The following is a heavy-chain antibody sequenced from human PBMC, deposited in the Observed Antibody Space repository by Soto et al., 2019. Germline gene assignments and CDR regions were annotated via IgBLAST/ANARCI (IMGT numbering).Heavy chain of an antibody. D-gene: IGHD3-22*01. CDR2: ISDTGST. V-gene: IGHV4-59*01. J-gene: IGHJ4*02. CDR3: ARDAFYHYDTTGIGVARPRFDS. CDR1: GDSISPYY. Sequence: PSETLSLTCIVSGDSISPYYWSWIRQPPGKGLEWIGSISDTGSTTYNPSLNSRVTISFDTSKNQFSLNLDSVTAADTAVYYCARDAFYHYDTTGIGVARPRFDSWGQGILVTVS.